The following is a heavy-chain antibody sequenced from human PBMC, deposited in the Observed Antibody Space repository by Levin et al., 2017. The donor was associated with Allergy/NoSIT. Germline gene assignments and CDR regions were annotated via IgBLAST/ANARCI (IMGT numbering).Heavy chain of an antibody. D-gene: IGHD3-10*01. V-gene: IGHV3-30*18. CDR3: AKDYIYYGSGSPRY. CDR2: ISYDGSDK. J-gene: IGHJ4*02. Sequence: GGSLRLSCVVSGFTFNSYGMYWVRQAPGKGLEWVAVISYDGSDKYYADSVKGRFTISRDNSKNTLYLQMNSLRAEDTAVYYCAKDYIYYGSGSPRYWGQGTLVTVSS. CDR1: GFTFNSYG.